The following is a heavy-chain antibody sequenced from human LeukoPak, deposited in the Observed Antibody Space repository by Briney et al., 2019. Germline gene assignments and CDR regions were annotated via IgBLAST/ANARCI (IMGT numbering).Heavy chain of an antibody. CDR1: GGSFSGYY. V-gene: IGHV4-34*01. CDR3: ARGLAAFDY. D-gene: IGHD6-19*01. Sequence: SETLSLTCAVYGGSFSGYYWSWIRQPPGKGPEWIGEINHSGSTNYNPSLKSRATISVDTSKNQFSLKLSSVTAADTAVYYCARGLAAFDYWGQGTLVTVSS. J-gene: IGHJ4*02. CDR2: INHSGST.